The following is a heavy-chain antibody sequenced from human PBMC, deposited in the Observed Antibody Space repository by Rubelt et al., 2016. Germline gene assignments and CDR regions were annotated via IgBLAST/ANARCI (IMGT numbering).Heavy chain of an antibody. J-gene: IGHJ4*02. CDR2: IKQDETER. Sequence: EVQLVESGGGLVQPGGSLRLACAASGFTFNAYWMSWVRQAPGKGLEWVANIKQDETERYYVDSVQARFPIPRDNAKNSLFLQRSSRRAEDTAGYYAGRGGSGWYSRPDDGYCDSGGLGTLVTVSP. CDR3: GRGGSGWYSRPDDGYCDS. CDR1: GFTFNAYW. D-gene: IGHD6-19*01. V-gene: IGHV3-7*04.